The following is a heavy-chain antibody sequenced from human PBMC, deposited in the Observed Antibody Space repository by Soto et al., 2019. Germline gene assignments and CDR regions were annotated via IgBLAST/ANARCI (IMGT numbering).Heavy chain of an antibody. CDR1: GGTFSSYT. D-gene: IGHD2-15*01. CDR2: IIPILGIA. CDR3: ATSVGYGSGGSCYFDY. Sequence: SVKVSCKASGGTFSSYTISWVRQAPGQGLEWMGRIIPILGIANYAQKFQGRVTITADKSTSTAYMELSSLRSEDTAVYYCATSVGYGSGGSCYFDYWGQGTLVTVSS. V-gene: IGHV1-69*02. J-gene: IGHJ4*02.